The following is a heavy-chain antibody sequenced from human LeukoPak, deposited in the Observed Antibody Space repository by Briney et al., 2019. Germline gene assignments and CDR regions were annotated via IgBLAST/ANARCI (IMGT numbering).Heavy chain of an antibody. Sequence: KASETLSLTCAVYDESLNGYYWSWIRQPLGKGLEWIGEMNDSGRTTYNPSLESRATISAERSKNQFSLKLTSVTAADTAVYYCASGSWSRRFAPWGQGTLVTVSS. CDR1: DESLNGYY. CDR3: ASGSWSRRFAP. V-gene: IGHV4-34*01. CDR2: MNDSGRT. D-gene: IGHD1-14*01. J-gene: IGHJ5*02.